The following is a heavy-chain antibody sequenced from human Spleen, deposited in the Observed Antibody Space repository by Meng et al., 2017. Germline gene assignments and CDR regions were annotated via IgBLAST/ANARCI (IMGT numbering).Heavy chain of an antibody. Sequence: GESLKISCAASGFPFSSYSMNWVRQGPGKGLEWVSSISSSSSYYADSVHGRFTISRDNAKNSLYLQMNSLRAEDTAVYYCARDKRFGGSPYYYGMDVWGQGTTVTVSS. CDR3: ARDKRFGGSPYYYGMDV. V-gene: IGHV3-21*01. CDR1: GFPFSSYS. J-gene: IGHJ6*02. CDR2: ISSSSSY. D-gene: IGHD3-10*01.